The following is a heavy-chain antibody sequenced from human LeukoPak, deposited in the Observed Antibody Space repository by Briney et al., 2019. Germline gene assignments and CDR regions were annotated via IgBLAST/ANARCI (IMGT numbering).Heavy chain of an antibody. J-gene: IGHJ5*02. V-gene: IGHV4-59*01. D-gene: IGHD3-10*02. CDR1: GGSISSYY. Sequence: SETLSLTCTVSGGSISSYYWSWIRQPPGKGLEWIGYIYYSGSTNYNPSLKSRVTISVDTSKNQFSLKPSSVTAADTAVYYCARGYYYARGFDPWGQGTLVTVSS. CDR3: ARGYYYARGFDP. CDR2: IYYSGST.